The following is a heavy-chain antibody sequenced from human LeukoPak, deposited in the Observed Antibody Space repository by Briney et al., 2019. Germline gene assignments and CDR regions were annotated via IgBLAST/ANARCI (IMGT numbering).Heavy chain of an antibody. V-gene: IGHV1-2*02. CDR1: GYTFTGYY. CDR2: INPNSGVT. Sequence: ASVKVSCEASGYTFTGYYMHWVRQAPGQGLEWMGWINPNSGVTNYAQKVQGRVTMTRDTSISTAYMELSRLRSDDTAVYYCAITMIVVVRVEAFDIWGQGTMVTVSS. J-gene: IGHJ3*02. D-gene: IGHD3-22*01. CDR3: AITMIVVVRVEAFDI.